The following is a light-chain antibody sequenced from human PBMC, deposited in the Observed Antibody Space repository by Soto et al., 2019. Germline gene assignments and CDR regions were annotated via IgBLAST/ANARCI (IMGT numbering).Light chain of an antibody. Sequence: EIVLTQSPDTLSLSPGEGAALSCRASQSVSSSYLAWYQQKPGQAPRLLIYGASSRATGFPDRFSGSGSGTDFTLTISRLEPEDFALYYCQHYGSSRWTFGQGTKVEVK. CDR1: QSVSSSY. CDR2: GAS. V-gene: IGKV3-20*01. J-gene: IGKJ1*01. CDR3: QHYGSSRWT.